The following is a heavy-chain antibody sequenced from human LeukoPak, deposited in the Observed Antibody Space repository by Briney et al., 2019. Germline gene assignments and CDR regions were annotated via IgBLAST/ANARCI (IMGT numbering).Heavy chain of an antibody. CDR3: AREPGFDSSGYLNWFDP. V-gene: IGHV4-59*01. CDR2: ISYSGST. J-gene: IGHJ5*02. Sequence: KPSETLSLTCTVSGGSISSYYWSWIRQPPGMGLEWIACISYSGSTKYNPSLKSRVTISVDTSKNQLSLKLSSVTAADTAVYYCAREPGFDSSGYLNWFDPWGQGTLVTVSS. D-gene: IGHD3-22*01. CDR1: GGSISSYY.